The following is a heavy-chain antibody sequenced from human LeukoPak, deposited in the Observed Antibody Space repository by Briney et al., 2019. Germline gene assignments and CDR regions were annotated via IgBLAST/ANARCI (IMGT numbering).Heavy chain of an antibody. CDR3: ARDLVFIAVAAPGDY. J-gene: IGHJ4*02. D-gene: IGHD6-19*01. CDR2: INPKSGGT. V-gene: IGHV1-2*02. CDR1: GYTFTDYY. Sequence: ASVKVSCKASGYTFTDYYIHWVRQAPGQGLEWMGWINPKSGGTKFAQKFQGRVTMTRDTSISTAYMDLSRLRSDDTAVYYRARDLVFIAVAAPGDYWGQGTLVTVSS.